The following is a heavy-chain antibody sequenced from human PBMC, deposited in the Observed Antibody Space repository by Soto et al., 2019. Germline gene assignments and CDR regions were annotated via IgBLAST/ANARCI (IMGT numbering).Heavy chain of an antibody. CDR2: IFHDGTA. CDR1: GVSISSGSW. Sequence: SETLSLTCAVSGVSISSGSWCTCVRQSPQRGLEYIGEIFHDGTANYYPSFERRVAISVDTSKNQFSLKLTSVTAADTAIYFCARLVYDTRLNYMYFDFWGQGTLVTV. CDR3: ARLVYDTRLNYMYFDF. D-gene: IGHD3-10*01. J-gene: IGHJ4*02. V-gene: IGHV4-4*02.